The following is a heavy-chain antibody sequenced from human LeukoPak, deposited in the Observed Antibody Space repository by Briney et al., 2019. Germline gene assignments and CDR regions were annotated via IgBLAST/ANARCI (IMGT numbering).Heavy chain of an antibody. V-gene: IGHV3-64D*09. CDR2: IGSNGGNT. Sequence: GGSLRLSCSASGFTFSNYAMHWVRQAPGMGLEYVSVIGSNGGNTYYTDSVKGRFAISRDNSKNTLFLQMSGLRAEDTAVYYCVRGHCTDTSCYHYSDFWGQGTLVTVSS. CDR3: VRGHCTDTSCYHYSDF. CDR1: GFTFSNYA. J-gene: IGHJ4*02. D-gene: IGHD2-2*01.